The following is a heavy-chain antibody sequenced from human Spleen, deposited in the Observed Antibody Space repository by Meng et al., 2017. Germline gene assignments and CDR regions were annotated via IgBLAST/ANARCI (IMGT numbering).Heavy chain of an antibody. D-gene: IGHD3-9*01. Sequence: QVQPQEWGAGLLKPAETLSLTCVVSGGSFSDYYWSWIRQPPGKGLEWIGEINHSGSTNYNPSLKSRVTISVDTSKNQFSLKLSSVTAADTAVYYCASWSRYFDWLLPDYWGQGTLVTVSS. CDR2: INHSGST. CDR3: ASWSRYFDWLLPDY. CDR1: GGSFSDYY. J-gene: IGHJ4*02. V-gene: IGHV4-34*01.